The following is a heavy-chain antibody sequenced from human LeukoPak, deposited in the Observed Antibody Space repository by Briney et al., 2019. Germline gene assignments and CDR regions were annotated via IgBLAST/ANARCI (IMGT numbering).Heavy chain of an antibody. CDR2: IIPIFGTA. J-gene: IGHJ4*02. D-gene: IGHD3-9*01. Sequence: SVKVSCKASGGTFSSYAISWVRQAPGQGLEWMGWIIPIFGTANYAQKFQGRVTITADESTSTAYMELSSLRSEDTAVYYCARRLVITGGFDYWGQGTLVTVSS. CDR3: ARRLVITGGFDY. V-gene: IGHV1-69*01. CDR1: GGTFSSYA.